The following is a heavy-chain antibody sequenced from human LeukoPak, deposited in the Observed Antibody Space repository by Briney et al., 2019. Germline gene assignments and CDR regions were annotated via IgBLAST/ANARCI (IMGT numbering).Heavy chain of an antibody. CDR1: GFTFSDHY. J-gene: IGHJ4*02. CDR2: ISSSGGTI. CDR3: ARGDSYYSGVYNKNAFDY. V-gene: IGHV3-11*04. D-gene: IGHD2-21*01. Sequence: PGESLRLSCAASGFTFSDHYMSWIRQAPGKGLEWISYISSSGGTIYYVDSVKGRFTTSRDNAKNSLYLQMDSLRAEDTAVYYCARGDSYYSGVYNKNAFDYWGQGTLVTVSS.